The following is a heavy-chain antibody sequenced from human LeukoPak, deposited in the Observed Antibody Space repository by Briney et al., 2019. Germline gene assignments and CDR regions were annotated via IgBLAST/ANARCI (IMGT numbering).Heavy chain of an antibody. CDR2: ISCIVRST. CDR1: AFTFSNHW. CDR3: ARDRSGDDDFWSGYYTNYFDP. Sequence: TGGSLRLSCAVSAFTFSNHWMSWARQSPGNGLEWVSAISCIVRSTYYADSVKGRLTIPRDNGKNSLYLQMNSLGAEDTAVYFCARDRSGDDDFWSGYYTNYFDPWGQGTLVTVSS. D-gene: IGHD3-3*01. V-gene: IGHV3-23*01. J-gene: IGHJ5*02.